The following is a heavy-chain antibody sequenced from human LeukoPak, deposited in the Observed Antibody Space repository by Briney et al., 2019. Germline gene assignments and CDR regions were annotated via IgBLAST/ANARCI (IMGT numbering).Heavy chain of an antibody. J-gene: IGHJ4*02. CDR1: EFTFSNYA. D-gene: IGHD6-6*01. V-gene: IGHV3-23*01. CDR3: AKDLEETFLQSRGPSSH. Sequence: RAGGSLRLSCAVSEFTFSNYALSWVRQAPGKGLERVSGISGSGGSTYYADFVKGRFTISRANSKHTLYLQMNSLRAEDTAVYYCAKDLEETFLQSRGPSSHWGQGTLVTVSS. CDR2: ISGSGGST.